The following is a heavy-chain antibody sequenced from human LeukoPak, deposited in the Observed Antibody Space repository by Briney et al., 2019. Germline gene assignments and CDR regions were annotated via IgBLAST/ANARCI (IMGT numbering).Heavy chain of an antibody. CDR3: ARGDGSYYFDY. CDR2: IYPADSDT. Sequence: GESLKISCQGSGYSFTSYWIGWVRQMPGRGLDWMGIIYPADSDTRYSPSFQGQVTISADKSINTAYLQWSSLKASDTAIYYCARGDGSYYFDYWGQGTLVTVSS. V-gene: IGHV5-51*01. CDR1: GYSFTSYW. J-gene: IGHJ4*02. D-gene: IGHD3-10*01.